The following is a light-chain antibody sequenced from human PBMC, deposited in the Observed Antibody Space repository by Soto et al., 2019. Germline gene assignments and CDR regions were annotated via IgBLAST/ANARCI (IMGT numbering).Light chain of an antibody. CDR3: SSYSSSSTIV. CDR1: SSDVGGYKY. CDR2: DIS. Sequence: SALTQPASVSGSHGQSITIACTGTSSDVGGYKYVSWYQQHPGKAPKLMIYDISNRPSGVSNRFSGSKSGNTASLTISGLQAEDEADYYCSSYSSSSTIVFGTGTKVTVL. J-gene: IGLJ1*01. V-gene: IGLV2-14*01.